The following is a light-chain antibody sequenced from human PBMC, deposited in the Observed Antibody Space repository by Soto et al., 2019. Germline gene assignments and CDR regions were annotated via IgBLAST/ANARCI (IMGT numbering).Light chain of an antibody. J-gene: IGLJ1*01. CDR3: ATWDDSPSVFYV. Sequence: QSVLTQPPSASGTPGQRVTISCSGSNSNIGNNNVNWYQQIPGAAPKLLIFATDQRLSGVPDRFSVSKSGTSASLAIRGLQSEDEADYYCATWDDSPSVFYVFGTGTKLTVL. V-gene: IGLV1-44*01. CDR1: NSNIGNNN. CDR2: ATD.